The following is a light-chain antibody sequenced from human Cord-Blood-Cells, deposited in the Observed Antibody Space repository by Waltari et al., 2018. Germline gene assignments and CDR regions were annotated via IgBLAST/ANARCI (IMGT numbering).Light chain of an antibody. J-gene: IGKJ3*01. V-gene: IGKV4-1*01. CDR1: QSVLYSSNNKNY. CDR2: WAS. CDR3: QQYYSTPFT. Sequence: DIVMTQSPDSLAVSLGERATINCQSSQSVLYSSNNKNYLAWYQQKPGQPPKLLIYWASTRESGVPDRFSCSGSGTDFTLTISSLQAEDVAVYHCQQYYSTPFTFGPGTKVDIK.